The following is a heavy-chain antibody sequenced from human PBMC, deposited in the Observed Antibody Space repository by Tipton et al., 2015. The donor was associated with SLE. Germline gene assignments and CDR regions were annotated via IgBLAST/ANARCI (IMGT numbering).Heavy chain of an antibody. J-gene: IGHJ4*02. V-gene: IGHV4-34*01. CDR1: GGSFSGYY. CDR2: INHSGST. CDR3: ARVGVDDYTPFDY. Sequence: TLSLTCAVYGGSFSGYYWSWIRQPPGKGLEWIGEINHSGSTNYNPSLKSRVTISVDTSKNQFSLKLSSVTAADTAVYYCARVGVDDYTPFDYWGQGTLVTVSS. D-gene: IGHD5-24*01.